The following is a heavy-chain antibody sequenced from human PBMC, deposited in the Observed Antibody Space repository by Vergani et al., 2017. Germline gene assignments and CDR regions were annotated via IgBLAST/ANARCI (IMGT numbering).Heavy chain of an antibody. CDR3: AKDIRAAAGRGFDY. Sequence: EVQLVESGGGLVQPGRSLRLSCAASGFTFDDYAMHWVRQAPGKGLEWVSGISWNSGSIGDADSVKGRFTISRDNAKNSLYLQMNSLRAEDTALYYCAKDIRAAAGRGFDYWGQGTLVTVSS. J-gene: IGHJ4*02. D-gene: IGHD6-13*01. CDR2: ISWNSGSI. CDR1: GFTFDDYA. V-gene: IGHV3-9*01.